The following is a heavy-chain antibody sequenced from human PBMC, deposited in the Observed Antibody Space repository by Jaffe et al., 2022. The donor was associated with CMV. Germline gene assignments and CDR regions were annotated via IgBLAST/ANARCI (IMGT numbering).Heavy chain of an antibody. CDR2: IIPILGIA. V-gene: IGHV1-69*09. CDR1: GGTFSSYA. D-gene: IGHD2-21*02. Sequence: QVQLVQSGAEVKKPGSSVKVSCKASGGTFSSYAISWVRQAPGQGLEWMGRIIPILGIANYAQKFQGRVTITADKSTSTAYMELSSLRSEDTAVYYCAGGRLVVTASYYYYYYMDVWGKGTTVTVSS. CDR3: AGGRLVVTASYYYYYYMDV. J-gene: IGHJ6*03.